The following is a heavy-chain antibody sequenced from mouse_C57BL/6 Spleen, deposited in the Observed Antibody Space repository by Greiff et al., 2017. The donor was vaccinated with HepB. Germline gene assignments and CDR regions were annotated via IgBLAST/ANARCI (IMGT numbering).Heavy chain of an antibody. Sequence: QVQLQQPGAELVRPGTSVKLSCKASGYTFTSYWMHWVKQRPGQGLEWIGVIDPSDSYTNYNQKFKGKATLTVDTSSSTAYMQLSSLTSEDSAVYYCARSRDFSYYFDYWGQGTTLTVSS. CDR1: GYTFTSYW. J-gene: IGHJ2*01. CDR3: ARSRDFSYYFDY. V-gene: IGHV1-59*01. CDR2: IDPSDSYT.